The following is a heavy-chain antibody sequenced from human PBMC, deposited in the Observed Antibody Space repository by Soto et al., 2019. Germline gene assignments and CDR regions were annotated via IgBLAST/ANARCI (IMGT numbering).Heavy chain of an antibody. Sequence: GGSLRLSCAASGFTVSSTYMGWVRQAPGKGLEWVSVIYSGGYTYYADSVKGRFTISRDNSKNTLYLQMNSLRAEDTAVYYCARGYSSSYFDYWGQGTLVTVSS. V-gene: IGHV3-66*01. J-gene: IGHJ4*02. CDR1: GFTVSSTY. CDR2: IYSGGYT. D-gene: IGHD6-13*01. CDR3: ARGYSSSYFDY.